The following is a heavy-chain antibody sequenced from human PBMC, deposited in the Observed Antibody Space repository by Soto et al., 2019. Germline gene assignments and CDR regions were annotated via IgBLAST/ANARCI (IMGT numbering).Heavy chain of an antibody. CDR3: TSPKYSDGTSRYGMDV. J-gene: IGHJ6*02. V-gene: IGHV3-15*07. Sequence: EVQLVESGGGLVKPGGSLRLSCAASDFSFSNAWMNWVRQAPGKGLEWVGRIKSKTDGGTTDYAAPVKGSFTISRDDSKNTLYLQMNSLKTEDTAVYDCTSPKYSDGTSRYGMDVWGQVTTVTVSS. CDR2: IKSKTDGGTT. CDR1: DFSFSNAW. D-gene: IGHD5-18*01.